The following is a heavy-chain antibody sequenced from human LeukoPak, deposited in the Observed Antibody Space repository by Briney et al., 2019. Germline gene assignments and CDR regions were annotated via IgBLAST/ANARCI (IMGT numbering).Heavy chain of an antibody. CDR2: IYYSGST. Sequence: KPSETLSLTCTVSGGSISSYYWSWIRQPPGKGLEWIGYIYYSGSTNYNPSLKSRVTISVDTSKNQFSLKLSSVTAADTAVYYCARVRGSGPPLGSPYYFDYWGQGTLVTVSS. CDR3: ARVRGSGPPLGSPYYFDY. CDR1: GGSISSYY. V-gene: IGHV4-59*01. D-gene: IGHD6-19*01. J-gene: IGHJ4*02.